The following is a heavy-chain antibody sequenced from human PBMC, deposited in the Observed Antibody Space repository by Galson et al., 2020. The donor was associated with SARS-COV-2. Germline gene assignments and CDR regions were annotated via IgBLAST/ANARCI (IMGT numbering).Heavy chain of an antibody. CDR3: ARLSIAAEGSFDY. D-gene: IGHD6-13*01. J-gene: IGHJ4*02. V-gene: IGHV4-59*08. Sequence: SQTLSLPCTVSGGSINNFYWSWIRQPPGKGLEWIGYVSYSGNTYYNPSLKTRVTMSVDASKNQFSLKLSSVTAADTAVFYCARLSIAAEGSFDYWGQGTLVTVSS. CDR1: GGSINNFY. CDR2: VSYSGNT.